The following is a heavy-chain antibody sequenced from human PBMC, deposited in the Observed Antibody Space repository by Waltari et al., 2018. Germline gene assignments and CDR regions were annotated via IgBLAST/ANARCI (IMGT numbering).Heavy chain of an antibody. V-gene: IGHV3-33*01. J-gene: IGHJ4*02. CDR1: GFTLSSYG. CDR2: IWYDGSNK. CDR3: ARRRGGWPDY. D-gene: IGHD6-19*01. Sequence: QVQLVESGGGVVQPGRSLRLSCAASGFTLSSYGMHWVRQAPGKGLEWVAVIWYDGSNKYYADSVKGRFTISRDNSKNTLYLQMNSLRAEDTAVYYCARRRGGWPDYWGQGTLVTVSS.